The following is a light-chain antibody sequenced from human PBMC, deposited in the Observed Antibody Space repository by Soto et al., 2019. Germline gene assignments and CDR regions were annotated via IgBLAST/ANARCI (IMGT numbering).Light chain of an antibody. CDR2: GAS. J-gene: IGKJ1*01. CDR3: QQSYSTPMWT. V-gene: IGKV1-39*01. CDR1: QSISTY. Sequence: DIQMTQSPSSLSASVGDRVTITCRASQSISTYLNWYQQKPGKAPKVLIYGASSLQSGVPSRFSGSGSGSDFTLTISSLQPEDFAPYYCQQSYSTPMWTFGQGTKVEIQ.